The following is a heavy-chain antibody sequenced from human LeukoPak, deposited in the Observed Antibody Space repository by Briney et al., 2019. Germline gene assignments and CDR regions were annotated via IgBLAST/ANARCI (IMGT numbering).Heavy chain of an antibody. D-gene: IGHD3-22*01. J-gene: IGHJ4*02. CDR3: AKDMTAYYDSSGYLH. CDR2: ITTNSDTM. CDR1: GFTFSSYS. V-gene: IGHV3-48*04. Sequence: GGSLRLSCAASGFTFSSYSMNWVRQAPGKGLEWLSYITTNSDTMRYADSVKGRFTISRDNAKNSLYLRMNSLRAEDTALYYCAKDMTAYYDSSGYLHWGQGTLVTVSS.